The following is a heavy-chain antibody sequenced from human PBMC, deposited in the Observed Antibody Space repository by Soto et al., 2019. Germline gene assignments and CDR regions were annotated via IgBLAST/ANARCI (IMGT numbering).Heavy chain of an antibody. CDR3: ALRKTGSYLYD. D-gene: IGHD1-26*01. CDR2: ISGSGGST. J-gene: IGHJ4*02. V-gene: IGHV3-23*01. CDR1: GFTFSTYA. Sequence: PGWSLRLCCEGSGFTFSTYAMSWVRQAPGKGLEWVSAISGSGGSTYYTDSVKGRFTISRDNSKNTLYLQMNTLRAEDTALYYCALRKTGSYLYDWGQGAMVTVSS.